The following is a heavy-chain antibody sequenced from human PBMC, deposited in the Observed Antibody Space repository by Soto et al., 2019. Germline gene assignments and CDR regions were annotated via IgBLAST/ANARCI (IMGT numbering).Heavy chain of an antibody. V-gene: IGHV1-69*01. Sequence: QVQLVQSGAEVKKPGSSVKVSCKASGGTFSSYAISWVRQAPGQGLEWMGGIIPIFGTANYAQKFQGRVTITADESTSTAYMELSSLRSEHTAVYHCARDTPSGRRAGYYYYGMDVWGQGTTVTVSS. D-gene: IGHD5-12*01. CDR1: GGTFSSYA. CDR2: IIPIFGTA. CDR3: ARDTPSGRRAGYYYYGMDV. J-gene: IGHJ6*02.